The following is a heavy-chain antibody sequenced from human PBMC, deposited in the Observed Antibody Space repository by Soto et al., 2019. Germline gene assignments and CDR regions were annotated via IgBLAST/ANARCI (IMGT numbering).Heavy chain of an antibody. D-gene: IGHD4-17*01. J-gene: IGHJ6*02. CDR1: GFTFSSYG. CDR2: IWYDGSNK. CDR3: ARDKWDRKGPYGSSYYYYGMDV. V-gene: IGHV3-33*01. Sequence: PGGSLRLSCAASGFTFSSYGMHWVRQAPGKGLEWVAVIWYDGSNKYYADSVKGRFTISRDNSKNTLYLQMNSLRAEDTAVYYCARDKWDRKGPYGSSYYYYGMDVWGQGTTVTVSS.